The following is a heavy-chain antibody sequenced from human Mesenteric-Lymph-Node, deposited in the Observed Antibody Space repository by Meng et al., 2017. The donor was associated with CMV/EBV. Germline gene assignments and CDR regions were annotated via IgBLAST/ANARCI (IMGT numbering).Heavy chain of an antibody. D-gene: IGHD2-2*02. CDR2: IHTGGLTT. V-gene: IGHV3-23*01. CDR1: GFTFSTYV. Sequence: GESLKISCVASGFTFSTYVMTWVRQAPGRGLEWVSTIHTGGLTTYYTDSVKGRFTISRDISKSTLYLQMSSLRAEDSAVYYCARGSDTYYFDYWGQGTLVTVSS. CDR3: ARGSDTYYFDY. J-gene: IGHJ4*02.